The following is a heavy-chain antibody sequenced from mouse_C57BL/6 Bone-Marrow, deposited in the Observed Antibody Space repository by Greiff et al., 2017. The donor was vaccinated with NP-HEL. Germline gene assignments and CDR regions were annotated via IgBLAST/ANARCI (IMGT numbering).Heavy chain of an antibody. Sequence: EVKLMESGGGLVQSGRSLRLSCATSGFTFSDFYMEWVRQAPGKGLEWIAASRNKANDYTSEYSASVQGRFIVSRDTSQRILYLQMNALRAEDTAMYYCARDAYYSNCYYAMDYWGQGTSVTVSS. CDR1: GFTFSDFY. J-gene: IGHJ4*01. CDR3: ARDAYYSNCYYAMDY. V-gene: IGHV7-1*01. CDR2: SRNKANDYTS. D-gene: IGHD2-5*01.